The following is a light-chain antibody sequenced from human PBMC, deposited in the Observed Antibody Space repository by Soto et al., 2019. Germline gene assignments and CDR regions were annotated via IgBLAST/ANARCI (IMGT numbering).Light chain of an antibody. CDR2: DVS. J-gene: IGLJ1*01. CDR3: SSYTSSTHYV. CDR1: SSDVGGYNY. V-gene: IGLV2-14*03. Sequence: QSALAQPASVSGSPGQSITISCTGTSSDVGGYNYVSWYQQHPGKAPKLMIYDVSNRPSGVSNRFSGSKSVNTASLTISGLQADDEADYYCSSYTSSTHYVFGTGTKVTVL.